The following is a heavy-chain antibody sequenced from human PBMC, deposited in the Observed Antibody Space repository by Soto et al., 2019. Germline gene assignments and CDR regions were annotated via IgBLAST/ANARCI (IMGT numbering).Heavy chain of an antibody. Sequence: PGESLKISCKGSGYSFTSYWIGWVRQMPGKGLEWMGIIYPGDYDTKYSPSFQGHVTISADRSISTAYLEWSSLKASDTAMYYCARREGYSDYGRLDVWGQGTTVTVSS. V-gene: IGHV5-51*01. D-gene: IGHD4-17*01. CDR3: ARREGYSDYGRLDV. CDR2: IYPGDYDT. J-gene: IGHJ6*02. CDR1: GYSFTSYW.